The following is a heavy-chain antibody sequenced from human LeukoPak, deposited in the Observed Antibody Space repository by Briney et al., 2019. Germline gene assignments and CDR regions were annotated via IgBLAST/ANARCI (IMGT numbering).Heavy chain of an antibody. Sequence: PSETLSLTCTVSGGSISSYYWSWIRQPPGKGLEWIGRIYTSGSTNYNPSLKSRVTMSVDTSKNQFSLKLSSVTAADTAVYYCAREGDDSSGPILDAFDIWGQGTMVTVSS. V-gene: IGHV4-4*07. J-gene: IGHJ3*02. CDR1: GGSISSYY. D-gene: IGHD3-22*01. CDR3: AREGDDSSGPILDAFDI. CDR2: IYTSGST.